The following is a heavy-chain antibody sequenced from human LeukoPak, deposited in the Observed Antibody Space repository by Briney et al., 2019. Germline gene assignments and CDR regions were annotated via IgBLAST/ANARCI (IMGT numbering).Heavy chain of an antibody. CDR3: ARSQGTMTSPFDY. CDR1: GFAFSSYS. V-gene: IGHV3-21*06. Sequence: PGGSLRLSCAASGFAFSSYSMNWVRQAPGKGLEWVSYTSSSSSYIYYADSVRGRFTISRDNANNSLYLQMDSLRAEDTAVYYCARSQGTMTSPFDYWGQGTLVTVSS. CDR2: TSSSSSYI. D-gene: IGHD3-22*01. J-gene: IGHJ4*02.